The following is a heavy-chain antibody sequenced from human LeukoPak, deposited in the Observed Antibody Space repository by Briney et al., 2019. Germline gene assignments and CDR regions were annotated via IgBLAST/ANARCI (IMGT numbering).Heavy chain of an antibody. J-gene: IGHJ4*02. CDR2: IYTSGST. CDR3: ARGRPFGELLSLADY. V-gene: IGHV4-61*02. Sequence: SETLSLTCTVSGGSISSGSYYWSWIRQPGGKGLEWIGRIYTSGSTNYNPSLKSRVTISVDTSKNQFSLKLSSVTAADTAVYYCARGRPFGELLSLADYWGQGTLVTVSS. CDR1: GGSISSGSYY. D-gene: IGHD3-10*01.